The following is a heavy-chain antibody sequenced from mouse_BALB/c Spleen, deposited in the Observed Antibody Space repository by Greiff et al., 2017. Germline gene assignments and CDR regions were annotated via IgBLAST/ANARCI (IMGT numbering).Heavy chain of an antibody. V-gene: IGHV5-9*03. J-gene: IGHJ3*01. CDR1: GFTFSSYT. CDR3: ARSGYQAWFAY. Sequence: EVKLVESGGGLVKPGGSLKLSCAASGFTFSSYTMSWVRQTPEKRLEWVATISSGGGNTYYPDSVKGRFTISRDNAKNNLYLQMSSLRSEDTALYYCARSGYQAWFAYWGQGTLVTVSA. D-gene: IGHD3-2*02. CDR2: ISSGGGNT.